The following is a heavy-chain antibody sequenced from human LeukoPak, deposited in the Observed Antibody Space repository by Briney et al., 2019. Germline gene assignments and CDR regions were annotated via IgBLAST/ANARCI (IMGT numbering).Heavy chain of an antibody. CDR2: IYTGGST. Sequence: SQTLSLTCSVAGGFISSGYYYWSWLRQPAGKGLEGIGLIYTGGSTNYNPSPKSRVTISMDTSKNQFSLKLTSVTAADTAVYYCARTSTLTTAFGIWGQGTLVTVSS. V-gene: IGHV4-61*02. J-gene: IGHJ4*02. CDR1: GGFISSGYYY. CDR3: ARTSTLTTAFGI. D-gene: IGHD4-11*01.